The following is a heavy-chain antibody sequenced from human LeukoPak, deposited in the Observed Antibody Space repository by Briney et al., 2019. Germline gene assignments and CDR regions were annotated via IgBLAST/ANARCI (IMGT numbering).Heavy chain of an antibody. Sequence: SETLSLTCTVSGGSISSYYWSWIRQPPGKGLEWIGYMYYSGSTNYNPSLKSRVTISINTSMSQFSLRLSPVTAADTAVYYCARGSGYGDYWGQGTLVTVSS. J-gene: IGHJ4*02. CDR1: GGSISSYY. D-gene: IGHD5-12*01. CDR2: MYYSGST. V-gene: IGHV4-59*01. CDR3: ARGSGYGDY.